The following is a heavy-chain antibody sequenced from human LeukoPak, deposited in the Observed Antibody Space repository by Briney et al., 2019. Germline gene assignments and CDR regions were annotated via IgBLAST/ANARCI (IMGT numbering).Heavy chain of an antibody. D-gene: IGHD3-10*01. V-gene: IGHV1-8*01. CDR3: ARGLLTYYYGSGSSGWFDP. CDR1: GYTLTSYD. J-gene: IGHJ5*02. CDR2: MNPNSGNT. Sequence: ASVKVSCKASGYTLTSYDINWVRQATGQGLEWMGWMNPNSGNTGYAQKFQGRVTMTRNTSISTAYMELSSLRSEDTAVYYCARGLLTYYYGSGSSGWFDPWGQGTLVTVSS.